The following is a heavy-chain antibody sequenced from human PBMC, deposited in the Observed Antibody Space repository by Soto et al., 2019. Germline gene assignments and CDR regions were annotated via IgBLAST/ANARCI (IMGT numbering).Heavy chain of an antibody. CDR2: ISAHNGNT. Sequence: QVHLVQSGAEVKKPGASVKVSCKASGYTFTSYGITWVRQAPGQGLEWMGWISAHNGNTDYAQKLQGRVIVTRDTSTSTAYMELRSLRSDDTAVYYCERGRYGDYWGQGGRVTVSS. V-gene: IGHV1-18*01. D-gene: IGHD1-1*01. J-gene: IGHJ4*02. CDR1: GYTFTSYG. CDR3: ERGRYGDY.